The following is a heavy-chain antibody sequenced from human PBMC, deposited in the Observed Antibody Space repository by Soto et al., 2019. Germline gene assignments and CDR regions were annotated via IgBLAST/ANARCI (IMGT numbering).Heavy chain of an antibody. V-gene: IGHV4-59*12. Sequence: LSLTCTVSGGSISSYYWSWIRQPPGKGLEWIGYIYYSGSTNYNPSLKSRVTISADTSKNQFSLKLSSVTAADTAVYYCARGYGRNFVYRGQGTLVTVSS. D-gene: IGHD5-18*01. CDR3: ARGYGRNFVY. J-gene: IGHJ4*02. CDR1: GGSISSYY. CDR2: IYYSGST.